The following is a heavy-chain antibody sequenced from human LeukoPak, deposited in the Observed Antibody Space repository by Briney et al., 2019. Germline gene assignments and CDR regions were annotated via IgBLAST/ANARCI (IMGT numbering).Heavy chain of an antibody. CDR1: GFTFSSYA. V-gene: IGHV3-23*01. D-gene: IGHD2-15*01. J-gene: IGHJ4*02. Sequence: GGSLRLSCAASGFTFSSYAMSWVRQAPGKGLEWVSAISGSGGSTYYADSVKGRFTISRDNSKNTLYLQMNSLRAEDTAVYYCAPPPGGGGVVCRGGSCYPEYYFDYWGQGPLVPVSS. CDR2: ISGSGGST. CDR3: APPPGGGGVVCRGGSCYPEYYFDY.